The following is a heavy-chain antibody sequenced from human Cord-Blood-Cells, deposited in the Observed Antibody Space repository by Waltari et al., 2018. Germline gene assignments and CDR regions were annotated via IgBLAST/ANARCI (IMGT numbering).Heavy chain of an antibody. D-gene: IGHD2-2*01. CDR2: INPNSGGT. Sequence: QVQLVQSGAEVKKPGASVKVSCKASGYTFTGYYMHWVRQAPGQGLEWMGWINPNSGGTNYAQKFQGRVTMTRDTSISTAYRELSRLRSDDTAVYYCARVGLDCSSTSCYEYFQHWGQGTLVTVSS. CDR1: GYTFTGYY. J-gene: IGHJ1*01. CDR3: ARVGLDCSSTSCYEYFQH. V-gene: IGHV1-2*02.